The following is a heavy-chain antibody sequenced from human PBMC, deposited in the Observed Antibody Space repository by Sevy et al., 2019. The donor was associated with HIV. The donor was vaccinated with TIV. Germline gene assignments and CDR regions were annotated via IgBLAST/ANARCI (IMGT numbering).Heavy chain of an antibody. D-gene: IGHD2-21*02. J-gene: IGHJ6*02. Sequence: SETLSLTCTVSGGSIRSYYWSWIRQPPGKGLEWIGYIYYSGSTNYNPSLKSRVTISVDTSKNQFSLKLSSVTAADTAVYYCARWAVGGDFRPRQGYYYGMDVWGQGTTVTVSS. CDR2: IYYSGST. V-gene: IGHV4-59*01. CDR1: GGSIRSYY. CDR3: ARWAVGGDFRPRQGYYYGMDV.